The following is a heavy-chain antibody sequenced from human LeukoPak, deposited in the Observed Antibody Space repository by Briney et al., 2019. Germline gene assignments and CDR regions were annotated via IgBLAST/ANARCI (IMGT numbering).Heavy chain of an antibody. V-gene: IGHV3-23*01. J-gene: IGHJ4*02. CDR2: ISESGSGT. CDR3: AKDIAQGYTFGSIEQDY. D-gene: IGHD5-18*01. Sequence: PGGSLRLSCAVSGLTFSRYAMSWVRQAPGKGLEWVSAISESGSGTYYADSVNGRFTISRDNSKDTLSLQMNSLRAEDTAVYYCAKDIAQGYTFGSIEQDYWGQGTLVTVSS. CDR1: GLTFSRYA.